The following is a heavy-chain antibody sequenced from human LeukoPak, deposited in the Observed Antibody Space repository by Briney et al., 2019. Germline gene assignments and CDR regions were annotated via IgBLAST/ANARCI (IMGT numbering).Heavy chain of an antibody. D-gene: IGHD1-26*01. CDR2: IYPGDSGP. V-gene: IGHV5-51*01. J-gene: IGHJ3*01. CDR3: GMSGDRVPLQDDVFDV. CDR1: GYSFTSYC. Sequence: GESLKISCEVSGYSFTSYCIGWVRQVPGKGLEWMGIIYPGDSGPTYSPSFQGQVTISVDKSINTAYLQWSSLQASDTAMYYCGMSGDRVPLQDDVFDVWGQGTMVTVST.